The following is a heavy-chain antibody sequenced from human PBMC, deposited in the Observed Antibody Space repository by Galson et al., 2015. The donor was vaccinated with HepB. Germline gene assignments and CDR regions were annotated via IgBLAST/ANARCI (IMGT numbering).Heavy chain of an antibody. CDR2: INPNSGGT. CDR1: GSTFTGYY. D-gene: IGHD2-2*01. CDR3: ARETVPAAITPVWPGQTDKYYYYGMDV. Sequence: SVKVSCKVSGSTFTGYYMHWVRQAPGQGLEWMGWINPNSGGTNYAQKFQGWVTMTRDTSISTAYMELSRLRSDDTAVYYCARETVPAAITPVWPGQTDKYYYYGMDVWGQGTTVTVSS. J-gene: IGHJ6*02. V-gene: IGHV1-2*04.